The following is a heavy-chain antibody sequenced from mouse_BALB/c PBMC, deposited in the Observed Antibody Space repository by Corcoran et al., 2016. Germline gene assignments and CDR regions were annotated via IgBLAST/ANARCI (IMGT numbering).Heavy chain of an antibody. CDR2: IDPANGNT. CDR3: ARWDWYFDV. Sequence: EVQLQQSGAELVKPGASVKLSCTASGFNIKDTYMHWVKQRHEQGLEWIGRIDPANGNTKYDPKFQGKATITADTSSNTAYLQLSSLTSEDTAVYYCARWDWYFDVGGAGTTVTVSS. CDR1: GFNIKDTY. J-gene: IGHJ1*01. V-gene: IGHV14-3*02.